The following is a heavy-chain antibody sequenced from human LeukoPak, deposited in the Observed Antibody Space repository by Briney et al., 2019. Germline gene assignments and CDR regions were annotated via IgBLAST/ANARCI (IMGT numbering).Heavy chain of an antibody. CDR1: EFTFSSYW. J-gene: IGHJ5*01. Sequence: HTGGSLRLSCAASEFTFSSYWMHWVRQTPGKGLMWVARIKSDGSTIYADSVQGRFTISRDNAKNMVYLQMNSLRADDTAIYYCTRAITYFYGSVTYDWFDSWGQGTRVTVSS. D-gene: IGHD3-10*01. CDR3: TRAITYFYGSVTYDWFDS. V-gene: IGHV3-74*01. CDR2: IKSDGST.